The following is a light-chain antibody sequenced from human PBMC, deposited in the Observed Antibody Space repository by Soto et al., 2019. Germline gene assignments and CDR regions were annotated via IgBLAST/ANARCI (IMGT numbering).Light chain of an antibody. CDR3: QQYNSYPWT. CDR1: QSISSW. Sequence: DIQMTQSPSTLSASVGDRVTITCRASQSISSWLAWYQQKPGKAPKLLIYDASSLESGVPSRFSDSGSGTEFNLTISSLQPDDFATYYCQQYNSYPWTFGQGTKVEIK. V-gene: IGKV1-5*01. CDR2: DAS. J-gene: IGKJ1*01.